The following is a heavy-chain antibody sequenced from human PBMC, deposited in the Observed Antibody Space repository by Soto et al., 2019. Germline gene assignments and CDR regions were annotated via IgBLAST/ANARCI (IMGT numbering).Heavy chain of an antibody. J-gene: IGHJ6*02. CDR3: ARAGYYGSGRYHFYGVDV. V-gene: IGHV3-30-3*01. CDR1: GFTFMSYA. CDR2: MSYDGSNK. D-gene: IGHD3-10*01. Sequence: GGSLRLSCSASGFTFMSYAMHWVRQAPGKGLEWVAVMSYDGSNKYYADSVKGRFTISRDVSKNTLFLQMNSLTAGDTAIYSCARAGYYGSGRYHFYGVDVWGPGTTVTVSS.